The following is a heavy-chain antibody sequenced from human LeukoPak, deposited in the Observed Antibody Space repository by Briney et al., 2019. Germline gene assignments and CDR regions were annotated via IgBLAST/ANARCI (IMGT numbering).Heavy chain of an antibody. Sequence: SETLSLTCTVSGGSISSYYWSWIRQPPGKGLEWIGYIYYSGSTNYNPSLKSRVTISVDTSKNQFSLKLSSVTAADTAVYYCARGTKRGPNWFDPWGQGTLVTVSS. CDR3: ARGTKRGPNWFDP. D-gene: IGHD1-7*01. CDR2: IYYSGST. J-gene: IGHJ5*02. V-gene: IGHV4-59*01. CDR1: GGSISSYY.